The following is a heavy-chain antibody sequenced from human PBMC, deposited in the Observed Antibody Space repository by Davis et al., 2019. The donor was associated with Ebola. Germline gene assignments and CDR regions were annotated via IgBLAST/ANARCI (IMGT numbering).Heavy chain of an antibody. CDR2: IKQDGSEK. CDR1: GFTFSSYW. CDR3: ARDIRGAVAGTYYYHYGLDV. Sequence: PGGSLRLSCAASGFTFSSYWMSWVRQAPGKGLEWLANIKQDGSEKSYVDSVRGRFTISRDNAKNSLYLQMNSLRAEDTAVYYCARDIRGAVAGTYYYHYGLDVWGKGTTVTVSS. D-gene: IGHD6-19*01. J-gene: IGHJ6*04. V-gene: IGHV3-7*01.